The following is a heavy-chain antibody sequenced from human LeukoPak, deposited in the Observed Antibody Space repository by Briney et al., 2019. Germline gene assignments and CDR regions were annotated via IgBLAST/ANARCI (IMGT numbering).Heavy chain of an antibody. J-gene: IGHJ4*02. D-gene: IGHD4-23*01. CDR2: IYSSGST. CDR3: ARGGKATVVTM. V-gene: IGHV4-4*07. CDR1: GGSINSYY. Sequence: SETLSLTCTASGGSINSYYWSWIRQPAGKGLEWIGRIYSSGSTNYNPSLKSRVSMSVDTSKNQFSLKLTSVTAADTAVYYCARGGKATVVTMWGQGFLVTVSS.